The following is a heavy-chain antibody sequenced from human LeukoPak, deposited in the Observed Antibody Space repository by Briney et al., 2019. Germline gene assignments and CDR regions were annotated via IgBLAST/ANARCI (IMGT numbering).Heavy chain of an antibody. CDR3: TTERWQGPYSSLHFDY. J-gene: IGHJ4*02. CDR1: GFTFSNAW. D-gene: IGHD6-13*01. CDR2: XKSKNDVGTT. Sequence: KPGPYLRLSCPASGFTFSNAWMSSARQAPGEGLXXXXXXKSKNDVGTTEYDAHMKGRFTISRDDSKNTMYLQMNSLKTEDRAVYYCTTERWQGPYSSLHFDYWGQGTLVTVSS. V-gene: IGHV3-15*01.